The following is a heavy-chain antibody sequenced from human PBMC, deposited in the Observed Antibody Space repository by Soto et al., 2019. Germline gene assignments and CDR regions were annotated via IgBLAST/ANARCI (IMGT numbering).Heavy chain of an antibody. V-gene: IGHV3-23*01. Sequence: EVQLLESGGGLVQPGRSLRLSCAASGFTFSSYAMSWLRQAPGKGLEWVSAISGSGGTTYYAASVKGRFTISRDNSKNTLFLQMNSLRAEDTAVYYCAKFFVETGGSSGWPWTFHYWGQGTLVTVSS. CDR2: ISGSGGTT. CDR3: AKFFVETGGSSGWPWTFHY. CDR1: GFTFSSYA. J-gene: IGHJ4*02. D-gene: IGHD6-25*01.